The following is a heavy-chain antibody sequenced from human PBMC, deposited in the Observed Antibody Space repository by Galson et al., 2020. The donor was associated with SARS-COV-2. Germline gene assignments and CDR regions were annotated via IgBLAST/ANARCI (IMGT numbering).Heavy chain of an antibody. J-gene: IGHJ3*02. CDR2: FDPEDGET. D-gene: IGHD4-17*01. CDR3: ATDTGMYNYGAGPQDAFHI. Sequence: ASVKVSCKVSGYTLTEISMHWVRQAPGKGLEWMGGFDPEDGETIYAQKFQGRVTMTEDTSTDTAYMELNSLRSEDTAVYYCATDTGMYNYGAGPQDAFHIWGQGTMVTVSS. CDR1: GYTLTEIS. V-gene: IGHV1-24*01.